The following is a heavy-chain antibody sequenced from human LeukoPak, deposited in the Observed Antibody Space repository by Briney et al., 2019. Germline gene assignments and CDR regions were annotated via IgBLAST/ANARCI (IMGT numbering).Heavy chain of an antibody. CDR3: ARVEPSGWYDYYYYYMDV. J-gene: IGHJ6*03. CDR2: IRVYNGNT. V-gene: IGHV1-18*01. D-gene: IGHD6-19*01. Sequence: ASVKVSCKASGYTFTSYGINWVRQAPGQGLEWMGWIRVYNGNTNYAQKLQGRVTMTTDTSTSTAYMELRSLRSDDTAVYYCARVEPSGWYDYYYYYMDVWGKGTTVTVSS. CDR1: GYTFTSYG.